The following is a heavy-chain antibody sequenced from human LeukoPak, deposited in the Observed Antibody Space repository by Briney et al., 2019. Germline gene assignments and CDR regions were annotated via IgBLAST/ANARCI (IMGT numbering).Heavy chain of an antibody. CDR1: GGSFSGYY. D-gene: IGHD3-22*01. CDR2: INHSGST. V-gene: IGHV4-34*01. CDR3: ARGRGAYYDSSGPGDY. Sequence: SETLSLTCAVYGGSFSGYYWSWIRQPPGKGLEWIGEINHSGSTNYNPSLKSRVTISVDTSKNQFSLKLSSVTAADTAVYYRARGRGAYYDSSGPGDYWGQGTLVTVSS. J-gene: IGHJ4*02.